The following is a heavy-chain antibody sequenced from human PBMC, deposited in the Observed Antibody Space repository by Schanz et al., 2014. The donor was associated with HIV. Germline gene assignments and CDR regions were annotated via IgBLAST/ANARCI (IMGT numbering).Heavy chain of an antibody. Sequence: QVQLVQSGAEVKKPGASVTVSCKASGYTFTNYGINWVRQAPGQGLEWMGWISGYIGNTNYAQNLQGRVTMTRDTSITTAYMELSRLRSDDTAVYYCARGRSGYCSGGSCPYGRYYFDYWGQGTLVTVSS. CDR2: ISGYIGNT. CDR1: GYTFTNYG. D-gene: IGHD2-15*01. J-gene: IGHJ4*02. V-gene: IGHV1-18*01. CDR3: ARGRSGYCSGGSCPYGRYYFDY.